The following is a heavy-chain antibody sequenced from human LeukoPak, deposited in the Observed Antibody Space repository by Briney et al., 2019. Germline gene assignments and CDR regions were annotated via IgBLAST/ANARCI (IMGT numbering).Heavy chain of an antibody. CDR2: VYYSSNT. CDR3: ARRKAKTPTYFDY. J-gene: IGHJ4*02. Sequence: SETLSLTCTVSGDSISNYYWTWIRQPPGKGLEWIGYVYYSSNTNYNPSLKSRVTISLDTSKNQFSLKLTSVTAADTAMYYCARRKAKTPTYFDYWGQGALVTVSS. CDR1: GDSISNYY. V-gene: IGHV4-59*08.